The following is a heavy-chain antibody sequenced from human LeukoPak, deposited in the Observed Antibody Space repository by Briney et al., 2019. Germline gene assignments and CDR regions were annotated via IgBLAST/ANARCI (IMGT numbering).Heavy chain of an antibody. D-gene: IGHD2-21*02. CDR1: GFTLSSYE. CDR3: ARELPREVTLDY. V-gene: IGHV3-74*01. Sequence: GGSLRLSCAASGFTLSSYEMHWVRHAPGRGLVWVSRINSDGSRTGYADSVKGRFTISRDNAKNTLYLQMNSLRAEDTAIYYCARELPREVTLDYWGQGTLVTVSS. J-gene: IGHJ4*02. CDR2: INSDGSRT.